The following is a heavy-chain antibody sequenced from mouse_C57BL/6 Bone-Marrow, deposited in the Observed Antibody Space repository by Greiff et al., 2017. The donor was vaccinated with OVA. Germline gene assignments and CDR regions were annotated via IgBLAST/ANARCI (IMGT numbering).Heavy chain of an antibody. J-gene: IGHJ4*01. CDR2: ISYDGSN. CDR1: GYSITSGYY. D-gene: IGHD2-1*01. Sequence: EVQLQQSGPGLVKPSQSLSLTCSVTGYSITSGYYWNWIRQFPGNKLEWMGYISYDGSNNYNPSLKNRISITRDTSKNQFFLKLTSVTTEDTATYYCAREGVYYKDAMDYWGQGTSVTVSS. V-gene: IGHV3-6*01. CDR3: AREGVYYKDAMDY.